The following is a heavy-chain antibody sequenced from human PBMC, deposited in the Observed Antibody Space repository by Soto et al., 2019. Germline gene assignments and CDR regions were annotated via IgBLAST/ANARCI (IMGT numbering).Heavy chain of an antibody. CDR3: ARLYDYGDYKPSYYYYDMDV. J-gene: IGHJ6*03. V-gene: IGHV4-59*08. CDR2: IYYSGSS. D-gene: IGHD4-17*01. CDR1: GGSISRYY. Sequence: QVQLQESGPGLVKTSETLSLTCTVSGGSISRYYWSWIRQPPGKGLEWIGYIYYSGSSIYNPSLNSRVTMSLDTSKSQFSLKLSSVTAADTAVYYCARLYDYGDYKPSYYYYDMDVWCKGTTVTVSS.